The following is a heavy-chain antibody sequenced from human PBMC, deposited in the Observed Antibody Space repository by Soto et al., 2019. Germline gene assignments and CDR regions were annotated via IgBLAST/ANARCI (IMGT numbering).Heavy chain of an antibody. CDR3: AKDYKVSGGHYGSLNYYYGMDV. D-gene: IGHD3-10*01. CDR1: GFTFSSYW. Sequence: GGSLRLSCAASGFTFSSYWMSWVRQAPGKGLEWVANIKQDGSEKYYVDSVKGRFTISRDTSKGAVYLQMNSLTPEDTAVYYCAKDYKVSGGHYGSLNYYYGMDVWGQGTTVTVSS. J-gene: IGHJ6*02. V-gene: IGHV3-7*01. CDR2: IKQDGSEK.